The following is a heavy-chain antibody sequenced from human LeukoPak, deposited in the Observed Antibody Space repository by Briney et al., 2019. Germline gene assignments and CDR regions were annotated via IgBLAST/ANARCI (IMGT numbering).Heavy chain of an antibody. V-gene: IGHV3-30*18. D-gene: IGHD3-10*01. Sequence: GGSLRLSCAASGFTFSSYGIHWVRQAPGKGLEWVAVISHDGSNKYYIDSVKGRFTISRDNSKNTLYLEMNSLRAEDTAVYYCAKEGYYGSGSFPDYWGQGTPVTVSS. CDR2: ISHDGSNK. CDR1: GFTFSSYG. CDR3: AKEGYYGSGSFPDY. J-gene: IGHJ4*02.